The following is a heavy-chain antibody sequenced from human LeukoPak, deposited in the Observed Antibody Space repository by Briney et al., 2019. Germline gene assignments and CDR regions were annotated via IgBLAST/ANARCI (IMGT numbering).Heavy chain of an antibody. D-gene: IGHD6-6*01. CDR2: ISYDGSNK. Sequence: GGSLRLSCAASGFTFSSYGMHWVRQAPGKGLEWVAVISYDGSNKYYADSVKGRFTISRDNSKNTLYLQMNCLRAEDTAVYYCARAFLSSSSDFDYWGQGTLVTVSS. J-gene: IGHJ4*02. V-gene: IGHV3-30*19. CDR3: ARAFLSSSSDFDY. CDR1: GFTFSSYG.